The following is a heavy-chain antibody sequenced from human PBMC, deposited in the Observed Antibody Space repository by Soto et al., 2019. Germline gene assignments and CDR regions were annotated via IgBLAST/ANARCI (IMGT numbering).Heavy chain of an antibody. V-gene: IGHV3-30-3*01. D-gene: IGHD6-19*01. CDR2: ISFDGNNK. CDR3: ARDGSGWYFDY. J-gene: IGHJ4*02. CDR1: GFTFSSYA. Sequence: GGSLRLSCAASGFTFSSYAMHWVRQAPGKGLEFVAFISFDGNNKYYADSVKGRFTISRDNSKNTLSLQMNSLRAEDTAVYYCARDGSGWYFDYWGQGMLVTVSS.